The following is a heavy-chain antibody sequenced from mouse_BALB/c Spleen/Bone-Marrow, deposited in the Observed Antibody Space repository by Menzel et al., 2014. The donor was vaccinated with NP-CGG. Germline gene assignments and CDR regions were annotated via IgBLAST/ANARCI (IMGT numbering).Heavy chain of an antibody. Sequence: VQLQQSGPELVKPGASVRISCKASGYAFSNSWMNWVKQRPGQGPEWIGRIYPGDGDTYYNGKFKGKATLTADKSSSTAYMQLSSLTSVDSAVYFCARSDGYRALDYWGQGTSVTVSS. J-gene: IGHJ4*01. V-gene: IGHV1-82*01. D-gene: IGHD2-3*01. CDR2: IYPGDGDT. CDR3: ARSDGYRALDY. CDR1: GYAFSNSW.